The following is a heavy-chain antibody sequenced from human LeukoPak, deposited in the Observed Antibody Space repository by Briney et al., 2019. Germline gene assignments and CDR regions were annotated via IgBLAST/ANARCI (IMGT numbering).Heavy chain of an antibody. Sequence: SQTLSLTCTVSGGSISSGGYYWSWIRQHPGKGLEWIGYIYYSGSTYYNPSLKSRVTISVDTSKNQFSLKLSSVTAADTAVYYCARGGRRDGYNFRGYGMDVWGQGTTVTVSS. D-gene: IGHD5-12*01. CDR1: GGSISSGGYY. CDR2: IYYSGST. CDR3: ARGGRRDGYNFRGYGMDV. J-gene: IGHJ6*02. V-gene: IGHV4-31*03.